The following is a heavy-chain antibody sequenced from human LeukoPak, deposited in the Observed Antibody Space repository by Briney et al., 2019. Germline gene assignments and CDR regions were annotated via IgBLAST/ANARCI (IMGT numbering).Heavy chain of an antibody. Sequence: PGGSLRLSCAASGFTFSSYAMSWVRQAPGKGLQWVSAISGSGGSTYYADSVKGRFTISRDNSKNTLYLQMNSLRAEDTAVYYCAKDKKGGGYEFDYWGQGTLVTVSS. CDR3: AKDKKGGGYEFDY. J-gene: IGHJ4*02. V-gene: IGHV3-23*01. D-gene: IGHD5-12*01. CDR1: GFTFSSYA. CDR2: ISGSGGST.